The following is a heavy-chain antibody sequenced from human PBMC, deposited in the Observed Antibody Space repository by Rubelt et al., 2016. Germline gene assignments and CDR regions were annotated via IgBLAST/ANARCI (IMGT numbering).Heavy chain of an antibody. Sequence: QVQLQESGPGLAKPSETLSLTCTVSGGSMSDFRVSWIRQSAAKGLEWIGRAFSNGNTMYNPSLESRVTVSVDTSKKQFSLTLTSVTAADTAIYYCARDYFGTPGNWFNPWGQGVLVTVSS. CDR1: GGSMSDFR. CDR3: ARDYFGTPGNWFNP. J-gene: IGHJ5*02. V-gene: IGHV4-4*07. D-gene: IGHD1-7*01. CDR2: AFSNGNT.